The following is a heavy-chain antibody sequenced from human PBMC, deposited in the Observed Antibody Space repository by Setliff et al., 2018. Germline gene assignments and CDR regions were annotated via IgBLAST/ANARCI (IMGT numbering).Heavy chain of an antibody. Sequence: SETLSLTCTVSGGFIRDYYWNWIRQSPGKGLEWIGYIYYRGTTNYNSSLKSRVTISIDMSKNQFSLKLSSATAADTVVYFCAAVGIDAGGGWFDPWGHGIPVTVSS. D-gene: IGHD1-26*01. J-gene: IGHJ5*02. V-gene: IGHV4-59*01. CDR1: GGFIRDYY. CDR2: IYYRGTT. CDR3: AAVGIDAGGGWFDP.